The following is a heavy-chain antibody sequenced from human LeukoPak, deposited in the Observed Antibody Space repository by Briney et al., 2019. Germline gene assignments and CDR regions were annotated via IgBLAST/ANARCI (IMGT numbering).Heavy chain of an antibody. CDR1: GFSFRSYT. CDR3: ERSGDYSYDGFDI. D-gene: IGHD3-22*01. J-gene: IGHJ3*02. Sequence: GGSLRLSCGASGFSFRSYTMNWVRQAPGKGLEWVSSISSSSHYIFYADSVKGRFTMSRDNAKNSLFLQMNSLRAEDTAVYYCERSGDYSYDGFDIWGQGTMVTVSS. V-gene: IGHV3-21*01. CDR2: ISSSSHYI.